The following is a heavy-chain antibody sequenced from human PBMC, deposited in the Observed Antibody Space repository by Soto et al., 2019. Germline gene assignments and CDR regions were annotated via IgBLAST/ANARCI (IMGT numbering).Heavy chain of an antibody. V-gene: IGHV4-59*01. CDR1: GGSISSYY. Sequence: QVQLQESGPGLVKPSETLSLTCTVSGGSISSYYWSWIRQPPGKGLEWIGYIYYSGSTNYNPSLKSRVTISVDTSKNQFSLKLSSVTAADTAVYYCARALTYGVGDGWFDPWGQGTLVTVSS. CDR3: ARALTYGVGDGWFDP. D-gene: IGHD3-16*01. J-gene: IGHJ5*02. CDR2: IYYSGST.